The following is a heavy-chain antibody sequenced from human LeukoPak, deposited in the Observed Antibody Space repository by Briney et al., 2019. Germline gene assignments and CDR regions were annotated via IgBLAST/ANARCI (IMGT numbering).Heavy chain of an antibody. D-gene: IGHD2-2*01. V-gene: IGHV3-30*18. CDR2: ISHDGSKK. Sequence: GGSLRLSCAASGFTFSSYGMHWVRQAPGKGLEWLATISHDGSKKYHADSVMGRFTITRDDSTDTLYLQMNSLGAEDTAVYYCAEEGALGFCSSTTCSFGAFDIWGQGTKVTVSS. CDR3: AEEGALGFCSSTTCSFGAFDI. J-gene: IGHJ3*02. CDR1: GFTFSSYG.